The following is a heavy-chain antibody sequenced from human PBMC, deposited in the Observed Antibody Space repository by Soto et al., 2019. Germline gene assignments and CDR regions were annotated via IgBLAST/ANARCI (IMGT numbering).Heavy chain of an antibody. CDR2: IYPGDSDT. Sequence: GESLKISCKGSGYSFTSYWIGWVRQMPGKGLEWMGIIYPGDSDTRYSPSFQGQVTISADKSISTAYLQWSSLKASDTAMYYCARRSGSPEGGYYMDVWGKGTTVTVSS. V-gene: IGHV5-51*01. CDR1: GYSFTSYW. J-gene: IGHJ6*03. CDR3: ARRSGSPEGGYYMDV. D-gene: IGHD3-10*01.